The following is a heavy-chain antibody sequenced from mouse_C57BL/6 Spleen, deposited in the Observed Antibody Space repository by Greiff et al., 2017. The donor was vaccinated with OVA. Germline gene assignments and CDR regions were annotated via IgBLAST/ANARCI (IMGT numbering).Heavy chain of an antibody. Sequence: VQLQQSGAELARPGASVKLSCTASGYTFTSYGISWVKQRTGPGLEWIGELYPRSGNTYYNEKIKGTATLTADKSSSTAYMELRSLTSEDSAVYFCARPFITTVVATRYAMDYWGQGTSVTVSS. J-gene: IGHJ4*01. CDR3: ARPFITTVVATRYAMDY. CDR1: GYTFTSYG. D-gene: IGHD1-1*01. CDR2: LYPRSGNT. V-gene: IGHV1-81*01.